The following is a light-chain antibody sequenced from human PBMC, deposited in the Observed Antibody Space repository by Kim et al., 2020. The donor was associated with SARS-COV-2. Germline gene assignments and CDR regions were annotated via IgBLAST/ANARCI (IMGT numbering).Light chain of an antibody. CDR1: SGHSRNA. CDR2: LNSDGSH. J-gene: IGLJ3*02. Sequence: QPVLTQSPSASASLGASVKLTCTLSSGHSRNAIAWQQQQPERGPRYLMKLNSDGSHPKGDGIPDRFSGSSSGAERYLTISSLQSEDEADYYCQTWDTGIHVFGGGTQLTVL. V-gene: IGLV4-69*01. CDR3: QTWDTGIHV.